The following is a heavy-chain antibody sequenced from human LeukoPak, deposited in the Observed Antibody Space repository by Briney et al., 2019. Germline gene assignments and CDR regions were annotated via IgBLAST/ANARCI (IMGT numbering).Heavy chain of an antibody. Sequence: SETLSLTCAVYGGSFSGYYWSWIRQPPGKGLEWIGEINHSGSTNYNPSLKSRVTISVDTSKNQFSPKLSSVTAADTAVYYCARLVGARGYWGQGTLVTVSS. CDR3: ARLVGARGY. CDR2: INHSGST. D-gene: IGHD1-26*01. J-gene: IGHJ4*02. V-gene: IGHV4-34*01. CDR1: GGSFSGYY.